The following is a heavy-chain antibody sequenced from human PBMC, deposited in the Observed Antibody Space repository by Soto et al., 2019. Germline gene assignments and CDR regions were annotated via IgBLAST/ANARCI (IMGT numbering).Heavy chain of an antibody. CDR1: GGSISSSSYY. CDR2: IYYSGST. CDR3: ARRVLGFVNMNNWFDP. Sequence: SETLSLTCTVSGGSISSSSYYWGWIRQPPGKGLEWIGSIYYSGSTYYNPSLKSRVTISVDTSKNQFSLKLSSVTAADTAVYYCARRVLGFVNMNNWFDPWGQGTLVTVSS. J-gene: IGHJ5*02. D-gene: IGHD3-3*01. V-gene: IGHV4-39*01.